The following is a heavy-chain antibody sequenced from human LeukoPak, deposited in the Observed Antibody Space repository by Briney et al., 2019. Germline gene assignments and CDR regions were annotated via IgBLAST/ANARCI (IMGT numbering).Heavy chain of an antibody. J-gene: IGHJ4*02. D-gene: IGHD6-19*01. CDR3: ARTLSVAGTGYFDY. CDR1: GGTFSSYA. V-gene: IGHV1-69*04. CDR2: IIPILGIA. Sequence: ASVKVSCKASGGTFSSYAISWVRQAPGQGLEWMGRIIPILGIANYAQKFQGRVTITADKSTSTAYMELSSLRSEDTAVYYCARTLSVAGTGYFDYWGQGTLVTVSS.